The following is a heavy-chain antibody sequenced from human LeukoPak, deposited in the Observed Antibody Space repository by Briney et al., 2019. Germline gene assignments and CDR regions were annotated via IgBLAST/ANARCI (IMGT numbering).Heavy chain of an antibody. V-gene: IGHV4-30-4*08. D-gene: IGHD2-2*03. CDR2: IYYSGST. CDR3: ARDGYCSSTSCYDY. Sequence: SETLSLTCTVSGGSISSGDYYWSWIRQPPGKGLEWIGYIYYSGSTYYNPSLKSRVTISVDTSKNQFSLKLSSVTAADTAVYYCARDGYCSSTSCYDYWGQGTLVTVSS. J-gene: IGHJ4*02. CDR1: GGSISSGDYY.